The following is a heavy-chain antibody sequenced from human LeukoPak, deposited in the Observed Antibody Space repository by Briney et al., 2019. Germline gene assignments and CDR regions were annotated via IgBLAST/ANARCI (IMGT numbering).Heavy chain of an antibody. Sequence: SQTLSLTCTVSGGPISSGGYYWSWIRQHPGKGLEWIGYIYYSGSTYYNPSLKSRVTISVDTSKNQFSLKLSSVTAADTAVYYCARVRYCRGGNCYPRIDYWGQGTLVTVSS. V-gene: IGHV4-31*03. CDR2: IYYSGST. CDR1: GGPISSGGYY. D-gene: IGHD2-15*01. CDR3: ARVRYCRGGNCYPRIDY. J-gene: IGHJ4*02.